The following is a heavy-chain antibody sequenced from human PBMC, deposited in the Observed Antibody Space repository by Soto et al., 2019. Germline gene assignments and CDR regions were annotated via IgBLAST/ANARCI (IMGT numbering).Heavy chain of an antibody. D-gene: IGHD1-26*01. V-gene: IGHV3-21*01. J-gene: IGHJ4*02. CDR1: GFTFSSYS. CDR3: ARDFSGSYYWDPFDY. Sequence: VQLVESGGGLVKPGGSLRLSCAASGFTFSSYSMNWVRQAPGKGLEWVSSISSSSSYIYYADSVKGRFTISRDNAKNSLYLQMNSLRAEDTAVYYCARDFSGSYYWDPFDYWGQGTLVTVSS. CDR2: ISSSSSYI.